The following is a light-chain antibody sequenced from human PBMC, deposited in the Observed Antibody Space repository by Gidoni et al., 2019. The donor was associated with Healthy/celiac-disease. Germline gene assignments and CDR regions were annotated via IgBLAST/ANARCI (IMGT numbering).Light chain of an antibody. CDR1: QSVSSY. Sequence: DIVLTQSPATLSLSPGERATLSCRASQSVSSYLAWYQQKPGQAPRHLIYDASNRATGIPARFSGSGSGTDFTLTISSLEPEDFAVYYCQQRSNWPPTFGQGTKLEIK. CDR2: DAS. CDR3: QQRSNWPPT. J-gene: IGKJ2*01. V-gene: IGKV3-11*01.